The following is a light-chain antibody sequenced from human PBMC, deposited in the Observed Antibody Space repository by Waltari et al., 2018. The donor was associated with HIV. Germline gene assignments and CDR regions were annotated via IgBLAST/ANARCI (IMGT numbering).Light chain of an antibody. V-gene: IGLV1-40*01. CDR3: QSSDNTLSGSV. Sequence: QSVLPQPPSVSGAPGQRVTLSCTGGNSNIGTHEVPWYHPFPGTAPQLLIYNTNQRPSGVPDRFSGSKSGTSASLAITGLQADDEADYYCQSSDNTLSGSVFGGGTRLTVL. CDR2: NTN. CDR1: NSNIGTHE. J-gene: IGLJ2*01.